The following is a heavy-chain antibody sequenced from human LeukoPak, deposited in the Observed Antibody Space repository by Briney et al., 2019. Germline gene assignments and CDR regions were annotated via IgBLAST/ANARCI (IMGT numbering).Heavy chain of an antibody. Sequence: ASVKVSCKASGYTFTSYGISRVRQAPGRGLEWMGWISAYNGNTNYAQKLQGRVTMTTDTSTSTAYMELRSLRSDDTAVYYCARDYNVAAAATADFDYWGQGTLVTVSS. V-gene: IGHV1-18*01. J-gene: IGHJ4*02. CDR3: ARDYNVAAAATADFDY. CDR1: GYTFTSYG. CDR2: ISAYNGNT. D-gene: IGHD6-13*01.